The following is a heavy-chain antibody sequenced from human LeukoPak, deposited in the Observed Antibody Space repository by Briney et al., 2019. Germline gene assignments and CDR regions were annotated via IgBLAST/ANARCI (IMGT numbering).Heavy chain of an antibody. D-gene: IGHD3-10*02. CDR2: ISSSGSTI. J-gene: IGHJ6*04. Sequence: PGGSLRLSCAASGFTFSNYVMNWVRQAPGKGLEWVSYISSSGSTIYYADSVKGRFTISRDNAKNSLYLQMNSLRAEDTAVYYCAELGITMIGGVWGKGTTVTISS. CDR1: GFTFSNYV. CDR3: AELGITMIGGV. V-gene: IGHV3-48*03.